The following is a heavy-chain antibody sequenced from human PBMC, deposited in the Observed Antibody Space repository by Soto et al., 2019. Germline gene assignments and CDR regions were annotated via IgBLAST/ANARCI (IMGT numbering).Heavy chain of an antibody. CDR1: GFTFSSYA. CDR3: ASLAVAGHYFDY. J-gene: IGHJ4*02. D-gene: IGHD6-19*01. V-gene: IGHV3-30-3*01. CDR2: ISYDGSNK. Sequence: LRLSCAASGFTFSSYAMHWVRQAPGKGLEWVAVISYDGSNKYYADSVKGRFTISRDNSKNTLYLQMNSLRAEDTAVYYCASLAVAGHYFDYWGQGTLVTVSS.